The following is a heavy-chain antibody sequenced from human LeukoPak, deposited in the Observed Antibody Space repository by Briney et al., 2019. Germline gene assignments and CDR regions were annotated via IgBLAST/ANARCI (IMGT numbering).Heavy chain of an antibody. CDR3: AREDDILPGYYLSAFDI. D-gene: IGHD3-9*01. V-gene: IGHV4-4*07. J-gene: IGHJ3*02. CDR2: VYASGST. Sequence: SETLSLTCTVPGGSISSYYWSWIRQPAGKGLEWIGRVYASGSTNYNPSLQSRVTLSVDTSNNQFSLKLSSVTAAATAGYCCAREDDILPGYYLSAFDIWGQGTMVTVSS. CDR1: GGSISSYY.